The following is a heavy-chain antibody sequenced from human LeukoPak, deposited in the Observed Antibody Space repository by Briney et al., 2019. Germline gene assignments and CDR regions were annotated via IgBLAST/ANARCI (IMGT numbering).Heavy chain of an antibody. Sequence: GRSLRLSCAASGFTFSSYGMHWVRQAPGKGLEWVAVISYDGSNKYYADSVKGRFTISRDNSKNTLYLQMNSLRAEDTAVYYCAKDLGTAMAYFDYWGQGTLVTVSS. CDR1: GFTFSSYG. CDR2: ISYDGSNK. V-gene: IGHV3-30*18. CDR3: AKDLGTAMAYFDY. J-gene: IGHJ4*02. D-gene: IGHD5-18*01.